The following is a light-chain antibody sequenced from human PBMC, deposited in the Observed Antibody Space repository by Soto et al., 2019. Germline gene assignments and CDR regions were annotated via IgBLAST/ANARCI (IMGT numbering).Light chain of an antibody. CDR1: QSVLYNSNNKNH. CDR2: GAS. V-gene: IGKV4-1*01. J-gene: IGKJ5*01. CDR3: QQYYSIPFT. Sequence: DFVMTQAPDSLAVSLGERGTINCKSSQSVLYNSNNKNHLGWFQQKPGHPPKLLIYGASFRPSGVPDRFSGSGSGTDFTLTISSLQAEDVAVYYCQQYYSIPFTFGQGTRLEIK.